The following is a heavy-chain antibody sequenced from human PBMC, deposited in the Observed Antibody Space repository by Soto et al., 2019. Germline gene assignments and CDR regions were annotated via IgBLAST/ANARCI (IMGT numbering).Heavy chain of an antibody. Sequence: EVQLVQSGAEVKKPGESLKISCKGSGYSFTSYWIAWVRQMPGKGLEWMGIIYPGDSDTRYSPSFQGQVTISADKSISTAYLQGSSLKASDPAMYYCASPQPARLSGFQHWGQGTLVTVSS. D-gene: IGHD5-12*01. CDR2: IYPGDSDT. V-gene: IGHV5-51*03. CDR1: GYSFTSYW. CDR3: ASPQPARLSGFQH. J-gene: IGHJ1*01.